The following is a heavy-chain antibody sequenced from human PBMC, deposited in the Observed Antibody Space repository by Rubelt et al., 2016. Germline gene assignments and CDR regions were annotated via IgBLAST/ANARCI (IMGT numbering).Heavy chain of an antibody. J-gene: IGHJ5*02. CDR3: ANGLAVVKEINWFDP. CDR2: IYWNDDK. CDR1: GFSLSTSGVG. V-gene: IGHV2-5*01. Sequence: QITLKESGPTLVKPTQTLTLTCTFSGFSLSTSGVGVGWILQPPGKALDWLALIYWNDDKRYSPSLKSRLTITKDTSKNQVVLKMTNMDPVDTATYYCANGLAVVKEINWFDPWGQGTLVTVSS. D-gene: IGHD3-22*01.